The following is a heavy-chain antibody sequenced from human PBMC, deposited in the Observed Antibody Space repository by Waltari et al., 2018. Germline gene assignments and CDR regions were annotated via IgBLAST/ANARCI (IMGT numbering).Heavy chain of an antibody. CDR3: ATQDAEYYYDSSGYPPDNY. D-gene: IGHD3-22*01. Sequence: EVQLVESGGGLVQPGGSLRLSCAASGFTFSSYAMRWVRQAQGTGLEWVSAISGSGGSTYYADSVKGRFTISRDNSKNTLYLQMNSLRAEDTAVYYCATQDAEYYYDSSGYPPDNYWGQGTLVTVSS. CDR1: GFTFSSYA. J-gene: IGHJ4*02. V-gene: IGHV3-23*04. CDR2: ISGSGGST.